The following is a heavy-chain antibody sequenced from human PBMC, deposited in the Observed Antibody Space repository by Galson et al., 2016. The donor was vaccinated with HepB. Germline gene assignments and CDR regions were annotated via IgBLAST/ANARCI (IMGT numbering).Heavy chain of an antibody. Sequence: SLRLSCAASGFTFTNYYMSWIRQAPGKGLEWVSFLSSNDSSYISSSGSTISYADSVKGRFTISRDNDKNSLYLQMNSLRVEDTAVYYCARTHRGFLGDYGMDVWGQGTTVTVSS. D-gene: IGHD3-3*01. J-gene: IGHJ6*02. V-gene: IGHV3-11*01. CDR2: ISSSGSTI. CDR1: GFTFTNYY. CDR3: ARTHRGFLGDYGMDV.